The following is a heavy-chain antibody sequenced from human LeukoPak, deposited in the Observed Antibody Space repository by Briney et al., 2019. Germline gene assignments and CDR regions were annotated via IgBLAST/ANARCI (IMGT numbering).Heavy chain of an antibody. J-gene: IGHJ4*02. Sequence: GSLRLSCAASGFTFSSYAMSWVRQAPGKGLEWVSAISGSGGSTYYADSVKGRFTISRDNSKNTLYLQMNSQRAEDTAVYYCAKDLGWEHWGYFDYWGQGTLVTVSS. CDR1: GFTFSSYA. CDR3: AKDLGWEHWGYFDY. D-gene: IGHD1-26*01. CDR2: ISGSGGST. V-gene: IGHV3-23*01.